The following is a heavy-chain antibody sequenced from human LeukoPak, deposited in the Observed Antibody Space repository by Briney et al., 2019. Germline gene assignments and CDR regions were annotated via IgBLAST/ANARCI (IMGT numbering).Heavy chain of an antibody. V-gene: IGHV3-21*01. CDR2: ISSSSSYI. J-gene: IGHJ4*02. Sequence: GGSLRLSCAASGFTFSRYSMNWVRQAPGKGLEWVSSISSSSSYIYYADSVKGRFTISRDNAKNSLYLQMNSLRAEDTAVYYCASRYCSGGSCLVYWGQGTLVTVSS. CDR1: GFTFSRYS. CDR3: ASRYCSGGSCLVY. D-gene: IGHD2-15*01.